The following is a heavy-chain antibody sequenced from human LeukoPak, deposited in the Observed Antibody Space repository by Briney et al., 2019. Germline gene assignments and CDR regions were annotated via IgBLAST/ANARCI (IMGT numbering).Heavy chain of an antibody. D-gene: IGHD2-2*02. V-gene: IGHV3-48*01. CDR2: ISSSSSAI. J-gene: IGHJ4*02. CDR3: ARGIYCSSTSCYRGDFDY. Sequence: PGGSLRLSCAASGFTFSSYSMNWVRQAPGKGLEWVSYISSSSSAIYYADSVKGRFTISRDNAKNSLYLQMNSLRAEDTAVYYCARGIYCSSTSCYRGDFDYWGQGTLVTVSS. CDR1: GFTFSSYS.